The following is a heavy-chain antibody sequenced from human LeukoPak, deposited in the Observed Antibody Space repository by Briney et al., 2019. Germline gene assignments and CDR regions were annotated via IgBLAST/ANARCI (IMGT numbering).Heavy chain of an antibody. J-gene: IGHJ3*02. D-gene: IGHD7-27*01. CDR2: ISSDGKT. CDR1: GIAVSDNY. V-gene: IGHV3-66*01. Sequence: GGSLRLSCAASGIAVSDNYMGWVRQAPGKGLEWVSVISSDGKTDHADSVKGRFTISRDNAKNTLYLQTNILRAEDTAVYYCARDGDLDSTTGTFDMWGQGTMVTVSS. CDR3: ARDGDLDSTTGTFDM.